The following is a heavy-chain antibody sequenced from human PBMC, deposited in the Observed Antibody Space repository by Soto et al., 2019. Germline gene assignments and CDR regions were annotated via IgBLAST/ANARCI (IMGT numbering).Heavy chain of an antibody. D-gene: IGHD1-7*01. V-gene: IGHV1-18*01. Sequence: QVQLAQSGAAVKKPGASVKVSCKASGYTFTSYGISWVRQAPGQGLEWMGWISAYNGNTNYAQKLQGRVTMTTDTSTSTAYMELRSLRSDDTAVYYCARDEGYKWSYGGSWFDHWGQGTLVTVSS. CDR1: GYTFTSYG. CDR2: ISAYNGNT. J-gene: IGHJ5*02. CDR3: ARDEGYKWSYGGSWFDH.